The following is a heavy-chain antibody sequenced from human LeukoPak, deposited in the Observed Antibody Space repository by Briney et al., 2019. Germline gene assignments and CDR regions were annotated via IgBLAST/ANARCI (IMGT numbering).Heavy chain of an antibody. CDR1: GYSFTSYW. V-gene: IGHV5-51*01. Sequence: GESLKISCKGSGYSFTSYWIGWVRQVPGKGLGWVGIIYPGDSDTRYSPSFQGQVTISADKSISTAYLQWSSLKASDTAMYYCASLGYCSGGSCYSFDYWGQGTLVTVSS. J-gene: IGHJ4*02. CDR2: IYPGDSDT. D-gene: IGHD2-15*01. CDR3: ASLGYCSGGSCYSFDY.